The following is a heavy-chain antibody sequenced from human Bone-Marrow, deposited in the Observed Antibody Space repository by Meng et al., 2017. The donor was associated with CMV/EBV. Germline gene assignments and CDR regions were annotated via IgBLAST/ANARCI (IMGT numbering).Heavy chain of an antibody. Sequence: GESLKISCAASGFTFSNAWMSWVRQAPGKGLEWVGRIKSKTDGGTTDYAAPVKGRFTILRDDSKNTLYLQMNSLKTEDTAVYYCTTVSVVVPAAPDWGQGTLVTVSS. CDR1: GFTFSNAW. D-gene: IGHD2-2*01. J-gene: IGHJ4*02. CDR3: TTVSVVVPAAPD. CDR2: IKSKTDGGTT. V-gene: IGHV3-15*01.